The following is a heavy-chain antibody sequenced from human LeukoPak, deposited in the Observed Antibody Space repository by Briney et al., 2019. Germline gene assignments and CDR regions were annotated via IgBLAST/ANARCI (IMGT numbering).Heavy chain of an antibody. CDR1: GYTFTSNG. J-gene: IGHJ4*02. Sequence: GASVKVSCKASGYTFTSNGISWVRQAPGQGLEWMGWISAYNGNTNYAQKLQGRVTMTTDTSTSTAYMELRSLRSDDTAVYYCARGPAYYDFWSGYSYWGQGTLVTVSS. V-gene: IGHV1-18*01. CDR2: ISAYNGNT. D-gene: IGHD3-3*01. CDR3: ARGPAYYDFWSGYSY.